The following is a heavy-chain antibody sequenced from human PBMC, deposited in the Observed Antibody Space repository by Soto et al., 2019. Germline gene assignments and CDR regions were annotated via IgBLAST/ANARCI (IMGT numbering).Heavy chain of an antibody. CDR3: ARDKVQEVRGVTYYYGMDV. V-gene: IGHV1-2*04. CDR2: INPNSGGT. Sequence: QVQLVQSGAEVKKPGASVKVSCKASGYTFTGYYMHWVRQAPGQGLEWMGWINPNSGGTNYAQKFQGWVTMTRDTSISTAYMELSRLRSDDTAVYYCARDKVQEVRGVTYYYGMDVWGQGTTVTVSS. D-gene: IGHD3-10*01. CDR1: GYTFTGYY. J-gene: IGHJ6*02.